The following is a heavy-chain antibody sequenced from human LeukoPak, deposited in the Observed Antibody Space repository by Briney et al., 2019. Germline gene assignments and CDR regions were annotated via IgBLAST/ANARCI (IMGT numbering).Heavy chain of an antibody. CDR3: ARDDPVEVVAATLDY. CDR2: ISAYNGNT. CDR1: GYTFTSYG. Sequence: ASVKVSCKASGYTFTSYGISWVRQAPGQGLEWMGWISAYNGNTNYAQKLQGRVTMTTDTSTSTAYMELRSLRSDDTAVYYCARDDPVEVVAATLDYWGQGTLVTVSS. D-gene: IGHD2-15*01. V-gene: IGHV1-18*04. J-gene: IGHJ4*02.